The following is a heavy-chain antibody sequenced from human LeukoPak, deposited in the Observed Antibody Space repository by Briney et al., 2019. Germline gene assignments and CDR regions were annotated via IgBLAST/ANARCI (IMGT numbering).Heavy chain of an antibody. CDR2: ISGSGGST. V-gene: IGHV3-23*01. CDR3: ARGGDSYGPFDY. J-gene: IGHJ4*02. Sequence: PGGSLRLSCAASGFTFSSYAMTWVRQAPGKGLEWVSGISGSGGSTYYADSVKGRFTISRDNAKNSLYLQMNSLRDEDTAVYYCARGGDSYGPFDYWGQGTLVTVSS. D-gene: IGHD5-18*01. CDR1: GFTFSSYA.